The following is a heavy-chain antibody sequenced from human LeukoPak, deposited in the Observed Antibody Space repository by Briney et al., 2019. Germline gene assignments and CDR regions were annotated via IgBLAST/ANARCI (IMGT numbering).Heavy chain of an antibody. CDR2: ISGSGGST. J-gene: IGHJ4*02. Sequence: GGSLRLSCAASGFTFSDFWMHWVRQAPGKGLVWVSAISGSGGSTYYADSVKGRFTISRDNSKNTLYLQMNSLRAEDTAVYYCAKDATYSSGWSSYWGQGTLVTVSS. CDR1: GFTFSDFW. CDR3: AKDATYSSGWSSY. V-gene: IGHV3-23*01. D-gene: IGHD6-19*01.